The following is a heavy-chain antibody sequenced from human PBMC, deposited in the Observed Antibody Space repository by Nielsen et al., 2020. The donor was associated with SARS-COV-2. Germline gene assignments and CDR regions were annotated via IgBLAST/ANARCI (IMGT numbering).Heavy chain of an antibody. CDR1: GGTFSSYA. CDR3: ANFAQIDGDYSNYEDY. V-gene: IGHV1-69*13. Sequence: SVKVSCKASGGTFSSYAISWVRQAPGQGLEWMGEIIPIFGTANYAQKFQGRVTITADESTSTAYMELSSLRSEDTAVYYCANFAQIDGDYSNYEDYWGQGTLVTVSS. J-gene: IGHJ4*02. CDR2: IIPIFGTA. D-gene: IGHD4-11*01.